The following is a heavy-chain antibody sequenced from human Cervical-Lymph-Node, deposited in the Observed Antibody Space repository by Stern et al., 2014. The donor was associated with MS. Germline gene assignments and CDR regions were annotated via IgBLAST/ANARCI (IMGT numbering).Heavy chain of an antibody. D-gene: IGHD1-26*01. V-gene: IGHV4-61*02. CDR2: IHDSGST. CDR1: GGSISSSGYY. CDR3: ATTRWDLFTWNWFDP. Sequence: QVQLVQSGPGLVKPSQTLSLTCTVSGGSISSSGYYWSWIRQPADKGLEWIGRIHDSGSTYYNPSLKSRVTISMDPGKNHSSLKLPSVTAADTAVYYCATTRWDLFTWNWFDPWGQGTLVTVSS. J-gene: IGHJ5*02.